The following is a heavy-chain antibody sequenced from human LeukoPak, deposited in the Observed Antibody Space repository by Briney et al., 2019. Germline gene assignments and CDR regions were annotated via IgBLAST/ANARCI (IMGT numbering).Heavy chain of an antibody. CDR2: INSDGSST. D-gene: IGHD6-13*01. J-gene: IGHJ4*02. CDR1: GFTFSSYA. CDR3: ARIGKEQLGDFDY. Sequence: GGSLRLSCAASGFTFSSYAMSWVRQAPGKGLVWVSRINSDGSSTSYADSVKGRFTISRDNAKNTLYLQMNSLRAEDTAVYYCARIGKEQLGDFDYWGQGTLVTVSS. V-gene: IGHV3-74*01.